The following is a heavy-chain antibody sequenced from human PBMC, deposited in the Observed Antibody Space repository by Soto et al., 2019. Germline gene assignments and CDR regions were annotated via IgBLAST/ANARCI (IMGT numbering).Heavy chain of an antibody. CDR3: ASTEDFFDY. CDR1: GVSLTSGTYY. Sequence: QVQLQESGPGLVKPSQTLSLTCSVSGVSLTSGTYYWSWIRQHPGKGLEWIGYIFYSGSTDYNPSLKSRVNISVDTSTNQFSLKLSSVTAADTAVYYCASTEDFFDYWGQGTLVTVSS. V-gene: IGHV4-31*03. J-gene: IGHJ4*02. CDR2: IFYSGST.